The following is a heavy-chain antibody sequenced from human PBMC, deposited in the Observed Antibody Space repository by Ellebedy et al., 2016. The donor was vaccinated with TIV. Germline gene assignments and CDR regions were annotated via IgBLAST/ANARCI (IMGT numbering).Heavy chain of an antibody. V-gene: IGHV3-21*01. CDR3: TREGGYCFEESCRWFDR. J-gene: IGHJ5*02. CDR1: RFTFSSYS. CDR2: ISSSSSYI. Sequence: GESLKISCAASRFTFSSYSMNLVRQAPGKGLEWVSSISSSSSYIYYADSVKGRFTISRDNAKNSLYLQMNSLRAEETAVYYCTREGGYCFEESCRWFDRWGQGTLVTVSS. D-gene: IGHD2-15*01.